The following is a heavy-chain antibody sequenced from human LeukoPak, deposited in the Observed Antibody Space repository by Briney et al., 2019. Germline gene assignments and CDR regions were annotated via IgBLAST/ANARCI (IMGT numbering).Heavy chain of an antibody. D-gene: IGHD3-10*01. CDR1: GFTFSSYG. CDR3: AKDAVYYYGSGSYYFDY. CDR2: ISYDGSNK. V-gene: IGHV3-30*18. J-gene: IGHJ4*02. Sequence: PGGSLRLSCAASGFTFSSYGMHWVRQAPGKGLEWVAVISYDGSNKYYADSVKGRFTISRDNSKNTLYLQMNSLRAEDTAVYYCAKDAVYYYGSGSYYFDYWGQGTLVTVSS.